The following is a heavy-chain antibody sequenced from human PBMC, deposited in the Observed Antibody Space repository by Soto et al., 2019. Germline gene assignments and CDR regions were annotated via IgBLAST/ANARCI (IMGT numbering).Heavy chain of an antibody. J-gene: IGHJ5*02. V-gene: IGHV4-39*01. D-gene: IGHD2-8*01. CDR2: IYYSGST. Sequence: SETLSLTCTVSGGSISSSSYYWGWIRQPPGKGLEWIGSIYYSGSTYYNPSLKSRVTISVDTSKNQFSLKLSSVTAADTAVYYCARPTPHCTNGVCLPVWFDPWGQGTLVTVSS. CDR1: GGSISSSSYY. CDR3: ARPTPHCTNGVCLPVWFDP.